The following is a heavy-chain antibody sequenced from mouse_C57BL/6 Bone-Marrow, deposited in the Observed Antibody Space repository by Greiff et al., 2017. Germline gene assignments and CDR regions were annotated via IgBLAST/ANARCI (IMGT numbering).Heavy chain of an antibody. CDR2: ISNWGNSI. CDR1: GFTFSDYG. Sequence: EVQLVESGGGLVQPGGSLKLSCAASGFTFSDYGMAWVRQAPRKGPEWVAFISNWGNSIYYADTVTGRFTISRENAKNTLYLEMSSLRSEDTAMYYCARQSGRGFYSSALDYWGQGTSVTVSS. J-gene: IGHJ4*01. CDR3: ARQSGRGFYSSALDY. V-gene: IGHV5-15*01.